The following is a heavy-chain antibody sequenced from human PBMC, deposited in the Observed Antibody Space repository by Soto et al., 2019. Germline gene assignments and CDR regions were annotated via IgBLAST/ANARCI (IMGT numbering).Heavy chain of an antibody. CDR2: MTPNSGNQ. Sequence: ASVKVPCKAPGSPLTGVHSGWGRKPPGQGLEWMGWMTPNSGNQGYAQKFQGRVTMTRDTSISTADMELSSLRSEDTAVYYCARGPRANIVPMVYGPSLDYCCGIDVWGHGTTVTVSS. D-gene: IGHD2-8*01. V-gene: IGHV1-8*01. CDR1: GSPLTGVH. CDR3: ARGPRANIVPMVYGPSLDYCCGIDV. J-gene: IGHJ6*02.